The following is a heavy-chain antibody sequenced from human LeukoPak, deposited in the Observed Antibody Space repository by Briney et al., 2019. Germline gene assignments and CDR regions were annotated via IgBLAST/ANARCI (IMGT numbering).Heavy chain of an antibody. Sequence: PSETLSLTCTVSGGSISSSSYYWGWIRQPPGKGLEWIGSIYYSGSTYYNPSLKSRVTISVDTSKNQFSLKLSSVTAADTAVYYCARVAVSGNRGLNYFDYWGQGTLVTVSS. CDR1: GGSISSSSYY. J-gene: IGHJ4*02. CDR3: ARVAVSGNRGLNYFDY. V-gene: IGHV4-39*07. D-gene: IGHD2-8*02. CDR2: IYYSGST.